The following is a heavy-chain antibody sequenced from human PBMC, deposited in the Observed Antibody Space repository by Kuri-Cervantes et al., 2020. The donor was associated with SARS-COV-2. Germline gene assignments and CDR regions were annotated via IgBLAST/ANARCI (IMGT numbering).Heavy chain of an antibody. CDR2: ISSSSSYI. CDR1: GFTFSSYS. D-gene: IGHD2-15*01. J-gene: IGHJ4*02. CDR3: ARRPDTSGRRLENFDY. Sequence: GESLKISCAASGFTFSSYSMNWVRQAPGKGLEWVSSISSSSSYIYYADSVKGRFTISRDNSKNTLYLQMNSPRAEDTAVYYCARRPDTSGRRLENFDYWGKGTRVTVSS. V-gene: IGHV3-21*04.